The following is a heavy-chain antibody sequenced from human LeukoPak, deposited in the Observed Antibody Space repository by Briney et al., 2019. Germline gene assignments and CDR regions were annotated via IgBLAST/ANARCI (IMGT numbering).Heavy chain of an antibody. J-gene: IGHJ4*02. V-gene: IGHV4-59*01. CDR3: ASTDDIAARFDY. CDR1: GGSISSYY. Sequence: SETLSLTCTVSGGSISSYYWSWIRHPPGKGLEWIGYIYYSGSTNYNPSLKSRVTISVDTSKNQFSLKLSSVTAADTAVYYCASTDDIAARFDYWGQGTLVTVSS. D-gene: IGHD6-6*01. CDR2: IYYSGST.